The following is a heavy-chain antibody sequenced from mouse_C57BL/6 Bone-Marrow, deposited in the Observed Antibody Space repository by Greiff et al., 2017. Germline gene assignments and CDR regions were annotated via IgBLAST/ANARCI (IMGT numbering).Heavy chain of an antibody. CDR1: GYTFTSYW. D-gene: IGHD2-3*01. Sequence: VKLVESGAELAKPGASVKLSCKASGYTFTSYWMHWVKQRPGQGLEWIGYINPSSGYTKYNQKFKDKATLTADKSSSTAYMQLSSLTYEDSAVYYCASDGYCVAFLFAYWGQGTLVTVSA. CDR2: INPSSGYT. V-gene: IGHV1-7*01. J-gene: IGHJ3*01. CDR3: ASDGYCVAFLFAY.